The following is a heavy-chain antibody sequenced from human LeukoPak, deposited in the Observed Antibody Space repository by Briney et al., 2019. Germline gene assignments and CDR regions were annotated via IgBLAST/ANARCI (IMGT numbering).Heavy chain of an antibody. CDR1: GGTFGSYA. Sequence: SVKVSCKASGGTFGSYAISWVRQAPGQGLEWMGRIIPIFGTANYAQKFQGRVTITTDESTSTAYMELSSLRSEDTAVYHCARANITVTTIYAFDIWGQGTMVTVSS. CDR2: IIPIFGTA. V-gene: IGHV1-69*05. J-gene: IGHJ3*02. CDR3: ARANITVTTIYAFDI. D-gene: IGHD4-17*01.